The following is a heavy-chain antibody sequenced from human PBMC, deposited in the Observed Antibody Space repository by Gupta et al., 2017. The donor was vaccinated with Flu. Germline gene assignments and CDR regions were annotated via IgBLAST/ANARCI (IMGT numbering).Heavy chain of an antibody. D-gene: IGHD1-7*01. Sequence: QVQLVQSGAEVKKPGASGKVSCKASEYTFISFDINWVRQATGQGLEWMGWMNPNSGNTGYAQKFQGRVTMTTDTSTSTAYMELSGLTSDDTAVYFCARQVLTRTYKHNWFGPWGQGTLVTVSS. CDR1: EYTFISFD. J-gene: IGHJ5*02. CDR3: ARQVLTRTYKHNWFGP. CDR2: MNPNSGNT. V-gene: IGHV1-8*01.